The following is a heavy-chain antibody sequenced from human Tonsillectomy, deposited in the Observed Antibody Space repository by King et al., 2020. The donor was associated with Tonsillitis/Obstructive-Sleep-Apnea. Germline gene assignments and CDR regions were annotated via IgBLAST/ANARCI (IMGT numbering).Heavy chain of an antibody. CDR1: GFTFSSYG. CDR3: AKEQYYYDSSSTDYMDV. CDR2: TSYDGSNK. J-gene: IGHJ6*03. Sequence: VQLVESGGGVVQPGRSLRLSCAASGFTFSSYGMHWVRQAPGMGLDWVAVTSYDGSNKYYAYSVKGRFTISRDNSKNRLDLQMNSLRAEDTAVYYCAKEQYYYDSSSTDYMDVWGKGTTVTVSS. V-gene: IGHV3-30*18. D-gene: IGHD3-22*01.